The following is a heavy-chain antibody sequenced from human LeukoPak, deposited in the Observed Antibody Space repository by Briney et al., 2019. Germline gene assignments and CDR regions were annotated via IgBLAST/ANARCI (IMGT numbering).Heavy chain of an antibody. Sequence: SGGSLRLSCAASGFTFSSYSMNWVRQAPGKGLEWVSYISSSSSTIYYADSVKGRFTISRDNAKNSLYLQMNSLRAEDTAVYYCARDLCSGGSCYSAAFDIWGQGTMVTVSS. CDR3: ARDLCSGGSCYSAAFDI. V-gene: IGHV3-48*01. D-gene: IGHD2-15*01. CDR2: ISSSSSTI. J-gene: IGHJ3*02. CDR1: GFTFSSYS.